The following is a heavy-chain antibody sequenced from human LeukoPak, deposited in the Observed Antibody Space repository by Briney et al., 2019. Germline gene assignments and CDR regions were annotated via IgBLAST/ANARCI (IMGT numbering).Heavy chain of an antibody. CDR3: ARVLYVWGSFGFDY. CDR2: IKQDGSEK. D-gene: IGHD3-16*01. V-gene: IGHV3-7*01. CDR1: GFTFSSYW. Sequence: GGAPRLSCAASGFTFSSYWMSWVRPAPGKGLEWVANIKQDGSEKYYVDSVKGRFTISRDNAKNSLYLQMNSLRAEDTAVYYCARVLYVWGSFGFDYWGQGTLVTVSS. J-gene: IGHJ4*02.